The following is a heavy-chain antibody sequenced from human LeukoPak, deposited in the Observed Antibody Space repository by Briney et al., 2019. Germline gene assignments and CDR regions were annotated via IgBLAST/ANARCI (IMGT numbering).Heavy chain of an antibody. V-gene: IGHV4-39*01. Sequence: SETLSLTCTVSGGSITGSSYYWGWIRQPPGKGLEWIGSMYYSGSTYYNPSLKSRLTISVDTSKNQFSLKLTSVTAADTAVYYCAKQYYDNTGYYYFDYWGQGTLVTVSS. CDR1: GGSITGSSYY. J-gene: IGHJ4*02. CDR3: AKQYYDNTGYYYFDY. D-gene: IGHD3-22*01. CDR2: MYYSGST.